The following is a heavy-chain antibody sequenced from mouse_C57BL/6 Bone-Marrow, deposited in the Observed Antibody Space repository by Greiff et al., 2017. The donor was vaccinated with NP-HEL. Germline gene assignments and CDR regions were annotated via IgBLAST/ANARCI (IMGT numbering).Heavy chain of an antibody. CDR2: IDPENGDT. CDR1: GFNIKDDY. Sequence: EVQLQQSGAELVRPGASVKLSCTASGFNIKDDYMHWVKQRPEQGLEWIGWIDPENGDTEYASKFQGKATITADTSSNTAYLQLSSLTSEDTAVYYCTTDDGYRYFDCWGQGTTLTVSS. D-gene: IGHD2-3*01. CDR3: TTDDGYRYFDC. V-gene: IGHV14-4*01. J-gene: IGHJ2*01.